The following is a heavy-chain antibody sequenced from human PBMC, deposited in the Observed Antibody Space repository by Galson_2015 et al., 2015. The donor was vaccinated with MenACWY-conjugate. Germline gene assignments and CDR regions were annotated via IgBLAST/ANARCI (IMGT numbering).Heavy chain of an antibody. V-gene: IGHV3-74*01. CDR2: INSDGRST. J-gene: IGHJ4*02. Sequence: SLRLACAASGFTFSTYWMHWVRQAPGKGLVWVSRINSDGRSTRYADAAKGRFTISRDNAKNTLYLQMNSLRAEDTAVYYCARLGGNYRTTSHFDYWGQGTLVTVSS. CDR1: GFTFSTYW. CDR3: ARLGGNYRTTSHFDY. D-gene: IGHD1-26*01.